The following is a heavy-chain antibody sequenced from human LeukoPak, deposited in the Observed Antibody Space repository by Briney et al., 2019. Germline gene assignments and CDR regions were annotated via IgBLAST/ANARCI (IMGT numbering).Heavy chain of an antibody. Sequence: ASVKVSCKASGYTFTSYDVNWVRQATGQGLEWMGWMNPNSGNTGYAQKFQGRVTMTRNTSITTAYMELSSLRSEDTAVYYCARGAYYGSGSYYSDFDIWGQGTMVTVSS. V-gene: IGHV1-8*01. CDR3: ARGAYYGSGSYYSDFDI. D-gene: IGHD3-10*01. CDR2: MNPNSGNT. J-gene: IGHJ3*02. CDR1: GYTFTSYD.